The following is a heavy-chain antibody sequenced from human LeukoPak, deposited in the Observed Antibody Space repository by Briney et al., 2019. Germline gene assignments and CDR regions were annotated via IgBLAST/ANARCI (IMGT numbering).Heavy chain of an antibody. Sequence: GGSLRLSRAASGFTFSSYAMHWVRQAPGKGLEWVAVISYDGSNKYYADSVKGRFTISRDNSKNTLYLQMNSLRAEDTAVYYCASHKGSGIVATITGRGWFDPWGQGTLVTVSS. CDR3: ASHKGSGIVATITGRGWFDP. V-gene: IGHV3-30*04. J-gene: IGHJ5*02. D-gene: IGHD5-12*01. CDR1: GFTFSSYA. CDR2: ISYDGSNK.